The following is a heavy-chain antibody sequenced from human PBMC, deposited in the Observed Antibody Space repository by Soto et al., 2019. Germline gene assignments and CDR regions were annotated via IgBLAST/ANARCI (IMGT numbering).Heavy chain of an antibody. CDR1: GFTFSSYW. V-gene: IGHV3-74*01. CDR2: INTDGSST. Sequence: EVQLVESGGGLVQPGGSLRLSCAASGFTFSSYWMHWVRQAPGKGLVWISRINTDGSSTSYVDSVQGRFTIYRDNGKKTLCQQMNSLGGEDPAVYYWARRGGGVTRGLHYWGQGTLVSVSS. J-gene: IGHJ4*02. CDR3: ARRGGGVTRGLHY. D-gene: IGHD2-21*01.